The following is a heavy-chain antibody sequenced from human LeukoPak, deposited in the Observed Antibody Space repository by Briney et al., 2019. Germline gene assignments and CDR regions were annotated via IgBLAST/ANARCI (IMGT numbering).Heavy chain of an antibody. V-gene: IGHV1-24*01. CDR2: FDPEDGET. J-gene: IGHJ5*02. CDR1: GYTLTELS. D-gene: IGHD2-15*01. CDR3: ATLRGDCSGGSCYTHWFGP. Sequence: ASVKVSCKVSGYTLTELSMHWVRQAPGKGLEWMGGFDPEDGETIYAQKFQGRVTMTEDTSTDTAYMELSSLRSEDTAVYYCATLRGDCSGGSCYTHWFGPWGQGTLVTVSS.